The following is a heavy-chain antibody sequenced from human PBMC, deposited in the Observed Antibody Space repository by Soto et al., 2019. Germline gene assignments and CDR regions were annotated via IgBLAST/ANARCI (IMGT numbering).Heavy chain of an antibody. V-gene: IGHV1-69*04. CDR2: INPIIGKA. D-gene: IGHD5-12*01. CDR1: GGTFSSYG. CDR3: ARAWPHQWIDARNWFDP. Sequence: QVQLVQSGAEVRKAGSSVMVSCKASGGTFSSYGINWVRQAPGQGLEWMGTINPIIGKADYAQKFQGRVTISADKSTSTAYMELNSLRSEDTAVYYCARAWPHQWIDARNWFDPWGQGTLVTVSS. J-gene: IGHJ5*02.